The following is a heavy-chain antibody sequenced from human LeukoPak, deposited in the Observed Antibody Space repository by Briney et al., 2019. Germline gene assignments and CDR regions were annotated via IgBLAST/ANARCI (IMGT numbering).Heavy chain of an antibody. V-gene: IGHV4-59*01. CDR2: MYHTGST. CDR3: ARSFEQQLLQAFEI. Sequence: SETLSLTCTVSGGSIRSYYWSWIRQSPGKGLEWIGYMYHTGSTNYNPSLESRVTISVDTSKNQFSLKLSSVTSADTAVYYCARSFEQQLLQAFEIWGQGTMVTVSS. CDR1: GGSIRSYY. J-gene: IGHJ3*02. D-gene: IGHD6-13*01.